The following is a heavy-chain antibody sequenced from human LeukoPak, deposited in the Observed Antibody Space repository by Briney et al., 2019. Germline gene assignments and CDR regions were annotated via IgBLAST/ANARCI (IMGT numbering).Heavy chain of an antibody. CDR1: GFWFSNCW. J-gene: IGHJ4*02. Sequence: GGSLRLSCEVSGFWFSNCWMSWVRQAPGKGPEWVGRIKSKTDGGTTDYAAPVKGRFTISRDDSKNTLYLQMNSLKTEDTAVYYCTLATVYWGQGTLVTVSS. V-gene: IGHV3-15*01. CDR3: TLATVY. CDR2: IKSKTDGGTT.